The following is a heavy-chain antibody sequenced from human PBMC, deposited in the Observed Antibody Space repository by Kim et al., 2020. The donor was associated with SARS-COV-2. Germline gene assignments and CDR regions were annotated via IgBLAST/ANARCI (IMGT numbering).Heavy chain of an antibody. CDR1: GGSISSTRYY. V-gene: IGHV4-39*01. D-gene: IGHD6-13*01. CDR2: IYYSGNT. CDR3: VCTWYVRMDWFDP. Sequence: SETLSLTCTVSGGSISSTRYYWGWIRQPPGKGLEWIGSIYYSGNTYYNPSLKSRVTISVDTSKNQFSLKLSSVTAADTALYYCVCTWYVRMDWFDPWCQGTLVTVSS. J-gene: IGHJ5*02.